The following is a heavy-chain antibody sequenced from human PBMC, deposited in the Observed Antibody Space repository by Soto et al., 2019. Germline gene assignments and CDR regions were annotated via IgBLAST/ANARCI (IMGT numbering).Heavy chain of an antibody. V-gene: IGHV4-34*01. J-gene: IGHJ2*01. D-gene: IGHD4-17*01. CDR2: INHSGST. CDR1: GGSFSGYY. CDR3: ARIIDYGGNHFDL. Sequence: QVQLQQWGAGLLKPSETLSITCAVYGGSFSGYYWSWIRQPPGKGLEWIGEINHSGSTNYNPSLKSRVTIAVDTSKNQFSLKLSSVTAADTAVYYCARIIDYGGNHFDLWGRGTLVTVSS.